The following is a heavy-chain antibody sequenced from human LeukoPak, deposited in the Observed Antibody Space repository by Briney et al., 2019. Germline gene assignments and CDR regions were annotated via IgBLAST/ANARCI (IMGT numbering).Heavy chain of an antibody. D-gene: IGHD5-12*01. Sequence: SETLSLTCGVYGGSFSGYYWSWIRQPPGKGLDWIGYIYYSGSTNHSPSLKSRLTISVDTSKNQFSLKLSSVTAADTAVYYCARLGDSGYETLDYWGQGTLVTVSS. CDR2: IYYSGST. CDR3: ARLGDSGYETLDY. V-gene: IGHV4-59*08. J-gene: IGHJ4*02. CDR1: GGSFSGYY.